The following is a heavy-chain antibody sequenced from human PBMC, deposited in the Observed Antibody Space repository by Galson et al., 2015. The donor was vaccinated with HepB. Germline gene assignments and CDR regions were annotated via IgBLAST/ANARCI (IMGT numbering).Heavy chain of an antibody. V-gene: IGHV1-18*01. CDR3: ARDTAYIVVVPAALDY. D-gene: IGHD2-2*01. Sequence: SCKASGYTFTSYGISWVRQAPGQGLEWMGWISAYNGNTNYAQKLQGRVTMTTDTSTSTAYMELRSLRSDDTAVYYCARDTAYIVVVPAALDYWGQGTLVTVSS. J-gene: IGHJ4*02. CDR1: GYTFTSYG. CDR2: ISAYNGNT.